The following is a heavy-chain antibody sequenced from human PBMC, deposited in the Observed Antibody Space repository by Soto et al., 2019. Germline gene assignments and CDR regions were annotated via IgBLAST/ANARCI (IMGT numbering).Heavy chain of an antibody. V-gene: IGHV3-23*01. D-gene: IGHD6-6*01. CDR3: GIEREQVVIDS. CDR2: INGRGGKT. CDR1: GFIFSDYA. J-gene: IGHJ5*01. Sequence: EVQLLESGGGLVQPGGSLRLSCAASGFIFSDYAMSWVRQAPGKGLEWVSAINGRGGKTYYADSVKGRFTISRDNSKNTLNLQMNSLTAEDTAIYYCGIEREQVVIDSWGQGTLVTVSS.